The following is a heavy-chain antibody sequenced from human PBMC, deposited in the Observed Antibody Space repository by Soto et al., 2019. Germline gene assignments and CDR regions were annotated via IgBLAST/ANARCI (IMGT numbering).Heavy chain of an antibody. CDR3: ARDKLGGYSGRSPANWLDP. CDR2: IYYSGST. D-gene: IGHD5-12*01. V-gene: IGHV4-30-4*01. Sequence: PSETLSLTCTVSGGSISSGDYYWSWIRQPPGKGLEWIGYIYYSGSTYYNPSLKSRVTISVDTSKNQFSLKLSSVTAADTAVYYCARDKLGGYSGRSPANWLDPWGQGTLVTVSS. CDR1: GGSISSGDYY. J-gene: IGHJ5*02.